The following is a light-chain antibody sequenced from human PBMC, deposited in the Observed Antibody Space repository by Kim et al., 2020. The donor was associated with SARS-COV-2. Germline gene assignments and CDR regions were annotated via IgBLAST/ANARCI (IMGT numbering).Light chain of an antibody. CDR2: GAS. V-gene: IGKV3-15*01. J-gene: IGKJ1*01. Sequence: SPGERATPSCRASHSISNNLAWYQHKPGQAPRLLISGASTRAPGIPGRFSGSGSGKEFTLTISSLQSEDFAVYFCQQYENWPPWTFGQGTKVDIK. CDR1: HSISNN. CDR3: QQYENWPPWT.